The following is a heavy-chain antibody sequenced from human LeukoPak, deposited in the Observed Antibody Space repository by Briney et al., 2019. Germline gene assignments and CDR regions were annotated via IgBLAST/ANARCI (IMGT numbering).Heavy chain of an antibody. Sequence: SSETLSLTCTVSGDSISSSSYYWGWIRQPSGKGLEWIGSIYYSGSTSYNPSLKSRVTISLDTSKNQFSLKLTSVTAADTAVYYCARKGYSISWYSPWGQGTLVTVSS. D-gene: IGHD6-13*01. V-gene: IGHV4-39*07. CDR1: GDSISSSSYY. J-gene: IGHJ5*02. CDR2: IYYSGST. CDR3: ARKGYSISWYSP.